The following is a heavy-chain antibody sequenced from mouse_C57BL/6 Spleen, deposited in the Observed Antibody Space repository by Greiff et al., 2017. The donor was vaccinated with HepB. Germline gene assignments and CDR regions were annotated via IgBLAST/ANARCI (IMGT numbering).Heavy chain of an antibody. CDR2: IRNKANGYTT. D-gene: IGHD2-2*01. CDR3: ARYGYDGFAY. V-gene: IGHV7-3*01. Sequence: DVHLVESGGGLVQPGGSLSLSCAASGFTFTDYYMSWVRQPPGKALEWLGFIRNKANGYTTEYSASVKGRFTISRDNSQSILYLQMNALRAEDSATYYCARYGYDGFAYWGQGTLVTVSA. J-gene: IGHJ3*01. CDR1: GFTFTDYY.